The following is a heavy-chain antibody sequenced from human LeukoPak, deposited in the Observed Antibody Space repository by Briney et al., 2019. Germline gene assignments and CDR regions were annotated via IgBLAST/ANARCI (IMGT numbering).Heavy chain of an antibody. CDR2: IIPIFGTA. D-gene: IGHD1-26*01. Sequence: SVKVSCKASGAMFSSYVISWVRQAPGHGLEWMGGIIPIFGTANYAQKFTGRVTITAAESTSTAYMELSRLRSEDPAVYYCISGSYYDFDYCGQGTLVTVSS. J-gene: IGHJ4*02. V-gene: IGHV1-69*13. CDR1: GAMFSSYV. CDR3: ISGSYYDFDY.